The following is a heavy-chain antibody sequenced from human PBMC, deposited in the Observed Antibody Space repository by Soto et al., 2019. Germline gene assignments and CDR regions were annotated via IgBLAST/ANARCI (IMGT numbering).Heavy chain of an antibody. CDR3: ARGPNSGWYRADY. CDR2: IWYDGSDK. V-gene: IGHV3-33*01. J-gene: IGHJ4*02. CDR1: GFTFSTYA. D-gene: IGHD6-19*01. Sequence: GGSLRLSCAASGFTFSTYAMHWVRQAPGKGLEWVAVIWYDGSDKYYADSVKGRFTISRDNSKSTLYLQMDSLRAEDTAVYYCARGPNSGWYRADYWGRGTLVTVSS.